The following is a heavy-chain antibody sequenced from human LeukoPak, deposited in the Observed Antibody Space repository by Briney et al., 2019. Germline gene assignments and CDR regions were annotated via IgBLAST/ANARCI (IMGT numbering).Heavy chain of an antibody. J-gene: IGHJ4*02. V-gene: IGHV3-23*01. CDR3: AKGSRDSGSYLGYLDF. CDR2: ISGGGGNR. Sequence: SGGSLRLSCAASGFTFSNYAINWVRQAPGKGLEWVIGISGGGGNRYYADSVKGRFTISRDSSRNMVYLRMNSLRAADTAVYYCAKGSRDSGSYLGYLDFWGQGTLVTVSS. CDR1: GFTFSNYA. D-gene: IGHD1-26*01.